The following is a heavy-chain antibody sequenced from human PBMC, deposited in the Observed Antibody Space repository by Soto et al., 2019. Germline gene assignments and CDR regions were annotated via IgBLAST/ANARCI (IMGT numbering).Heavy chain of an antibody. CDR3: TSSLLTGRHSDAFDI. J-gene: IGHJ3*02. D-gene: IGHD1-26*01. V-gene: IGHV3-49*03. CDR1: GFTFGDYA. CDR2: IRSKAYGGTT. Sequence: GGSLRLSCTASGFTFGDYAMSWFRQAPGKGLEWVGFIRSKAYGGTTEYAASVKGRFTISRDDSKSIAYLQMNSLKTEDTAVYYCTSSLLTGRHSDAFDIWGQGTMVTVSS.